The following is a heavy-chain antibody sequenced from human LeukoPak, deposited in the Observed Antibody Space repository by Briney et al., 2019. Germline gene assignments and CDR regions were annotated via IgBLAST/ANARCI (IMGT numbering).Heavy chain of an antibody. CDR1: GGSVSGYY. V-gene: IGHV4-34*01. Sequence: SETLSLTCVVYGGSVSGYYWSWIRQPPGKGLEWIGEINHSGSTNYSPSLESRVTISLGTSRNEFSLRLNSVTAADTAVYYCARGDWDYDFWSGKNYYYYYGMDVWGQGTTVTVSS. CDR2: INHSGST. D-gene: IGHD3-3*01. CDR3: ARGDWDYDFWSGKNYYYYYGMDV. J-gene: IGHJ6*02.